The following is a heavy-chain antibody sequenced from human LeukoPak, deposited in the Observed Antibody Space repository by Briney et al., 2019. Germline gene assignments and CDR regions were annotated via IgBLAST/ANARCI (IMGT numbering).Heavy chain of an antibody. CDR2: IYPYNGNT. CDR3: AISEYYYGSGSKRHKGGWFDP. CDR1: GYTFTSYD. Sequence: ASVKVSCKASGYTFTSYDFSWVRQAPGQGLGWMGWIYPYNGNTNYAQNLQGRVTMSTDTSTSTAYMELSSLRSEDTAVYYCAISEYYYGSGSKRHKGGWFDPWGQGTLVTVSS. J-gene: IGHJ5*02. D-gene: IGHD3-10*01. V-gene: IGHV1-18*01.